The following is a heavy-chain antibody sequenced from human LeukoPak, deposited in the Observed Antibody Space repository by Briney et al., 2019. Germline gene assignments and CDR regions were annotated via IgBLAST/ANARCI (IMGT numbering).Heavy chain of an antibody. CDR3: ARAGPGYGDYVSNWFDP. CDR2: IYYSGST. J-gene: IGHJ5*02. D-gene: IGHD4-17*01. CDR1: GGSISSYY. Sequence: SETLSLTCTASGGSISSYYWSWIRQPPGKGLEWIGYIYYSGSTNYNPSLKSRVAISVDTSKNQFSLKLSSVTAADTAVYYCARAGPGYGDYVSNWFDPWGQGTLVTVSS. V-gene: IGHV4-59*01.